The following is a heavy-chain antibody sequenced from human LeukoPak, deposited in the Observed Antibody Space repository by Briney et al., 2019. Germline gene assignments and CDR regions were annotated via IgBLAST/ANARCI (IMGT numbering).Heavy chain of an antibody. J-gene: IGHJ4*02. Sequence: ASVKVSCKASGYTFTSYGISWVRQAPGQGLEWMGWISAYNGNTNYAQKLQGRVTMTTDTSTSTAYMELRSLRFDDTAVYYCARDGLIAAAGTGFDYWGQGTLVTVSS. CDR1: GYTFTSYG. CDR3: ARDGLIAAAGTGFDY. D-gene: IGHD6-13*01. V-gene: IGHV1-18*01. CDR2: ISAYNGNT.